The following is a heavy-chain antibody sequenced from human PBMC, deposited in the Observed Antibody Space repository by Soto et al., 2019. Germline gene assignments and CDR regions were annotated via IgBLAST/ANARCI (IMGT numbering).Heavy chain of an antibody. Sequence: VNVSCKASGYTFSDYGISWVRQAPGQGLEWVGWIRTYDGSRNFAEKFHGRVTMTTDTSTSTVYMELRSLRSDDTAVYYCARRYGATSSSTGFDSWGQGTLVTVSS. CDR3: ARRYGATSSSTGFDS. CDR2: IRTYDGSR. J-gene: IGHJ4*02. V-gene: IGHV1-18*01. CDR1: GYTFSDYG. D-gene: IGHD5-12*01.